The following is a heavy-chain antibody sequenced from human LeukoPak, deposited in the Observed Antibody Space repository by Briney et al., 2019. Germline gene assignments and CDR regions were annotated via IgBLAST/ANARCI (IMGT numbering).Heavy chain of an antibody. CDR3: TKASLAFGTKYFDP. V-gene: IGHV1-8*01. D-gene: IGHD3-10*01. CDR2: MNPKSGNT. Sequence: ASVKVSCKASGYPFSNYDINWVQQAPGQGLEWMGWMNPKSGNTGYGQKFQGRVTMTRVTSITTAYMELRSLRSDDTAVYYCTKASLAFGTKYFDPWGQGTLVTVSS. CDR1: GYPFSNYD. J-gene: IGHJ5*02.